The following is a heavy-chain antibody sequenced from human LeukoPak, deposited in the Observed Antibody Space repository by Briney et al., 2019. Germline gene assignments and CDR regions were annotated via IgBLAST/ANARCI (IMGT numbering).Heavy chain of an antibody. J-gene: IGHJ4*02. CDR1: GGSISSYY. Sequence: PSETLSLTCTVSGGSISSYYWNWIRQPPGKGLEWIGYIYYSGSTNYNPSLKSRVTISVDTSKNQFSLKLSSVTAADTAVYYCASGSALVRSALRYFDWLSPAFYWGQGTLVTVSS. D-gene: IGHD3-9*01. V-gene: IGHV4-59*01. CDR3: ASGSALVRSALRYFDWLSPAFY. CDR2: IYYSGST.